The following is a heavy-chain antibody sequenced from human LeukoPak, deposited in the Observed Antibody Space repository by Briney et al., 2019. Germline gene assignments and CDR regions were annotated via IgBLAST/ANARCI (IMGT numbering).Heavy chain of an antibody. V-gene: IGHV3-21*01. J-gene: IGHJ4*02. Sequence: PGGSLRLSCAASGFTLSSYSMNWVRQAPGKGLEWVSSISSSSSYIYYADSVKGRFTISRDNAKNSLYLQMNSLRAEDTAVYYCARDSTTVTSSGFDYWGQGTLVTVSS. CDR2: ISSSSSYI. CDR3: ARDSTTVTSSGFDY. D-gene: IGHD4-17*01. CDR1: GFTLSSYS.